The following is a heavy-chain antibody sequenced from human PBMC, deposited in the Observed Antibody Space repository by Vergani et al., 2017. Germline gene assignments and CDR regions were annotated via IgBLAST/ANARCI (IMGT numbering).Heavy chain of an antibody. J-gene: IGHJ4*02. CDR3: ASYMIVEYYFDY. CDR2: IYHSGST. CDR1: GGSISSGAYS. Sequence: QLQLQESGSRLVKPSQTLSLTCAVSGGSISSGAYSWSWIRQPPGKGLEWIGYIYHSGSTYYNPSLKSRVTISVDRSKNQFSLKLSSVTAADTAVYYCASYMIVEYYFDYWGQGTLVTVSS. V-gene: IGHV4-30-2*01. D-gene: IGHD3-22*01.